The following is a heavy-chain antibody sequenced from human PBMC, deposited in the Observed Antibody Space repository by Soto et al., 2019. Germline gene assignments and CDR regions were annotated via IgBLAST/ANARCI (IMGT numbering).Heavy chain of an antibody. CDR3: ARGRFGELSPFDY. V-gene: IGHV4-59*01. CDR1: GGSISTYY. Sequence: QVHLQESGPGLVKPSETLSLTCTVSGGSISTYYWSWIRQPPGKGLEWIGYIYYTGNTKYNPSLKSRVAISVDTSKDHVSLELRSVTAADTAVYYCARGRFGELSPFDYWGQGTLVTVSS. J-gene: IGHJ4*02. D-gene: IGHD3-10*01. CDR2: IYYTGNT.